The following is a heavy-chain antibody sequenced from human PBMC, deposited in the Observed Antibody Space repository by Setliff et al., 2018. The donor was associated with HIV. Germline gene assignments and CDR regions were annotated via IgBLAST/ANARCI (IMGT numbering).Heavy chain of an antibody. CDR1: GGSINNYY. CDR2: VYTSGST. V-gene: IGHV4-4*09. Sequence: SETLSLTCTVSGGSINNYYWSWIRQPPGKGLEWIGYVYTSGSTNYNPSLKSRVTISVDTSKKQFSLKLSSVTAADTAVYFCVRHGYYYDFIDIWGQGTVVTVSS. J-gene: IGHJ3*02. CDR3: VRHGYYYDFIDI. D-gene: IGHD3-22*01.